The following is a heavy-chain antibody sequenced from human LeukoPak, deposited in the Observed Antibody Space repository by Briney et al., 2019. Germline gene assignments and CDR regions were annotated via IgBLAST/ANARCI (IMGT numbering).Heavy chain of an antibody. J-gene: IGHJ3*02. CDR3: AKLQLWDNDAFDI. CDR1: GFTFSSYA. CDR2: ISGSGGST. Sequence: GGSLRLSCAASGFTFSSYAMSWVRQAPGKGLEWVSAISGSGGSTYYADSVKGRFAISRDNSKNTLYLQMNSLRAEDTAVYYCAKLQLWDNDAFDIWGQGTMVTVSS. V-gene: IGHV3-23*01. D-gene: IGHD5-18*01.